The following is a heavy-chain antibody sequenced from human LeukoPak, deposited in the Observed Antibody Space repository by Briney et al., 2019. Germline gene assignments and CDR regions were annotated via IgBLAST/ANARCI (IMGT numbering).Heavy chain of an antibody. J-gene: IGHJ5*02. Sequence: GGSLRLSCAASGFTLSTYWMSWVRQAPGKGLEWVANINRDGSGKYYVDSVRGRFTISRDNAKNSLYLQMNSLRAEDTAVYYCARVQTGTTNWFDPWGQGTLVTVSS. CDR1: GFTLSTYW. CDR2: INRDGSGK. CDR3: ARVQTGTTNWFDP. V-gene: IGHV3-7*04. D-gene: IGHD1-1*01.